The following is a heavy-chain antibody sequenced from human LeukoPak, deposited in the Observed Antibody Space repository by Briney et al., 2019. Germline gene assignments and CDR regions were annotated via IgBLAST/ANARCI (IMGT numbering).Heavy chain of an antibody. D-gene: IGHD1-1*01. CDR3: ARVGRRNDGYDY. CDR2: IIPIFGTA. CDR1: GGTFSSYA. J-gene: IGHJ4*02. V-gene: IGHV1-69*05. Sequence: ASVKVSCKASGGTFSSYAISWVRQAPGQGLEWMGGIIPIFGTANYAQKFQGRVTITTDESTSTAYMELSGLRSEDTAVYYCARVGRRNDGYDYWGQGTLVTVSS.